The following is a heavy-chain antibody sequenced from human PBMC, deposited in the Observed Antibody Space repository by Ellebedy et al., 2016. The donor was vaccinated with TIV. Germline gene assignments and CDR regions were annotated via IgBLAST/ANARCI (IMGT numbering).Heavy chain of an antibody. D-gene: IGHD5-18*01. J-gene: IGHJ4*02. CDR1: GGSISSGDSY. Sequence: MPSETLYLTCTVSGGSISSGDSYWSWIRQPPGQGLEWIGYIYYSGNTYYNPSLKSRITISVDTSKNQFSLKLSSVTAADTAVYYCARDAYGYGLVEYWGQGTLVTVSS. CDR3: ARDAYGYGLVEY. CDR2: IYYSGNT. V-gene: IGHV4-30-4*01.